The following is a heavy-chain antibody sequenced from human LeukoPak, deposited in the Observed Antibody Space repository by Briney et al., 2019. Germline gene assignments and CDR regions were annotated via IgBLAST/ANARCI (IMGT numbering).Heavy chain of an antibody. Sequence: GASVKVSCKASGYTFTSYGISWVRQAPGQGLEWMGWISAYNGNTNYAQKLQGRVTMTTDTSTSTAYMELRSLRSDDTAVYYCANLIAAAVPSDAFDIWGQGTMVTVSS. J-gene: IGHJ3*02. CDR2: ISAYNGNT. CDR3: ANLIAAAVPSDAFDI. V-gene: IGHV1-18*01. D-gene: IGHD6-13*01. CDR1: GYTFTSYG.